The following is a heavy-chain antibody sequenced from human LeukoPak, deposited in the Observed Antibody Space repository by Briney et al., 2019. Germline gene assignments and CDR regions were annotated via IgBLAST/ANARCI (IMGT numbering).Heavy chain of an antibody. V-gene: IGHV4-39*07. CDR2: IYYSGST. J-gene: IGHJ4*02. D-gene: IGHD7-27*01. CDR1: GGSISSSSYY. CDR3: ARGPHYALGIYFGY. Sequence: PSETLSLTCTVSGGSISSSSYYWGWIRQPPGKGLEWIGRIYYSGSTYYNPSLKSRVTLSVDTSKNQFSLKLTSVTAADTAVYYCARGPHYALGIYFGYWGQGTLVTVSS.